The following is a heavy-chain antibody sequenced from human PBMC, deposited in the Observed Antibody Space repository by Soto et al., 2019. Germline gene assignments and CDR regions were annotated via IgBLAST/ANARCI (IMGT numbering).Heavy chain of an antibody. D-gene: IGHD3-3*01. CDR3: ARIWRFLPSDYYYYGMDV. J-gene: IGHJ6*02. CDR1: GFTFSDHY. Sequence: PGGSLRLSCAASGFTFSDHYMDWVRQAPGKGLEWVGRTRNKANSYTTEYAASVKGRFTISRDDSKNSLYLQMNSLKTEDTAVYYCARIWRFLPSDYYYYGMDVWGQGTTVTVSS. V-gene: IGHV3-72*01. CDR2: TRNKANSYTT.